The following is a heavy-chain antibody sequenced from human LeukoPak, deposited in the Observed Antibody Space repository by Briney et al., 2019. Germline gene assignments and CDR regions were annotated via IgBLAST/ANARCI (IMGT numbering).Heavy chain of an antibody. CDR3: AGQGYGGNSGLFDY. J-gene: IGHJ4*02. CDR2: IYYSGST. V-gene: IGHV4-59*08. CDR1: GGSISSYY. D-gene: IGHD4-17*01. Sequence: SETLSLTCTVSGGSISSYYWSWIRQPPGKGLEWIGYIYYSGSTNYNPSLKSRVTISVDTSKNQFSLKLSSVTAADTAVYYCAGQGYGGNSGLFDYWGQGTLVTVSS.